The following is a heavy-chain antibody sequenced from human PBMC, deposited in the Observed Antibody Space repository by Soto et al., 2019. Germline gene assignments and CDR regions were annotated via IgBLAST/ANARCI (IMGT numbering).Heavy chain of an antibody. Sequence: EVQLVESGGGLVQPGRSLRLSCAASGFTFDDYAMHWVRQAPGKCLEWVSGISWNSGSIGYADSVKGRFTISRDNAKNSLYLQMNSLRAEDTALYYCANATLYGSGSYPLDYWGQGTLVTVSS. J-gene: IGHJ4*02. CDR3: ANATLYGSGSYPLDY. CDR2: ISWNSGSI. D-gene: IGHD3-10*01. V-gene: IGHV3-9*01. CDR1: GFTFDDYA.